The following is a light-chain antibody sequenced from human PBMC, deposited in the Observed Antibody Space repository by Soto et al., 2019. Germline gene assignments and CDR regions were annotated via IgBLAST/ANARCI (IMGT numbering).Light chain of an antibody. J-gene: IGKJ3*01. V-gene: IGKV1-27*01. CDR3: QNYNGGTIT. Sequence: DIQMTQSPSSLSASVGDRVTITCRASQGINNYLAWYQQKPGKVPELLIYAAATLQSGVPPRFSGSGSGTVFTRPITSLQPEDVATYYCQNYNGGTITFSPGTKVDIK. CDR2: AAA. CDR1: QGINNY.